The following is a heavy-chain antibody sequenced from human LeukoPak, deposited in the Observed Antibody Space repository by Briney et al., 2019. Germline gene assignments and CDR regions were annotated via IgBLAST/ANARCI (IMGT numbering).Heavy chain of an antibody. J-gene: IGHJ2*01. Sequence: GESLKISRKGSGYSFTTYWIAWVRQMPGKGLEWMGVIYPGDSYTTYSPSFQGQVTISADKSINTAYLHWSSLKASDTAIYYCARNGMQWFFDLWGRGTLVTVSS. CDR2: IYPGDSYT. V-gene: IGHV5-51*01. D-gene: IGHD1-26*01. CDR1: GYSFTTYW. CDR3: ARNGMQWFFDL.